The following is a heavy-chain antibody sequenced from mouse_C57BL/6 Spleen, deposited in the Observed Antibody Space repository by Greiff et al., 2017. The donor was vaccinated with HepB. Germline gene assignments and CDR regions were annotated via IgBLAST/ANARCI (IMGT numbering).Heavy chain of an antibody. CDR3: AREEITTVVATGWYFDV. D-gene: IGHD1-1*01. CDR2: INPSNGGT. V-gene: IGHV1-53*01. Sequence: VQLQQSGTELVKPGASVKLSCKASGYTFTSYWMHWVKQRPGQGLEWIGNINPSNGGTNYNEKFKSKATLTVDKSSSTAYMQLSSLTSEDSAVYYCAREEITTVVATGWYFDVWGPGTTVTVSS. J-gene: IGHJ1*01. CDR1: GYTFTSYW.